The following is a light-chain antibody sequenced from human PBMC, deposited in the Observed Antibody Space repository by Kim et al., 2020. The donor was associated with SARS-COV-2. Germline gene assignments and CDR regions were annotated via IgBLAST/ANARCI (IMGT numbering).Light chain of an antibody. CDR2: ATS. Sequence: DIQTTQSPSALSASVGDRVTITCRASQDIRNYLAWFQQKPGKAPRLLIYATSTLQSGVPSRFSGRGFGTDFTLAISSLQPEDVATYYCQKYNSGPRTFGPGTKVDIK. J-gene: IGKJ3*01. V-gene: IGKV1-27*01. CDR1: QDIRNY. CDR3: QKYNSGPRT.